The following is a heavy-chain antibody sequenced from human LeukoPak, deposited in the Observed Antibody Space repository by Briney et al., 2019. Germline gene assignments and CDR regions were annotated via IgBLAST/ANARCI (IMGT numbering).Heavy chain of an antibody. CDR3: ARGPQLWPPFRFDY. CDR1: GFTFSSYG. J-gene: IGHJ4*02. CDR2: ISYDGSNK. Sequence: PGGSLRLSCAASGFTFSSYGMHWVRQAPGKGLEWVAVISYDGSNKYYADSVKGRFTISRDNSKNTLSLQMNSLRAEDTAVYYCARGPQLWPPFRFDYWGQGTLVTVSS. D-gene: IGHD5-18*01. V-gene: IGHV3-30*03.